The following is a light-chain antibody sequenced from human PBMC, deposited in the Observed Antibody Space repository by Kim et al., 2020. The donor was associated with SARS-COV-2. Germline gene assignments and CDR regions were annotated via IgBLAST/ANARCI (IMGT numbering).Light chain of an antibody. J-gene: IGLJ2*01. CDR3: NSRDSNDNVV. CDR2: GKN. CDR1: NLRSYY. Sequence: SSELTQDPAVSVALGQTVRITCQGDNLRSYYATWYQQKPGQAPILVIYGKNNRPPGIPDRFSGSSSGNTASLTITGTQAGDEADYYCNSRDSNDNVVFGG. V-gene: IGLV3-19*01.